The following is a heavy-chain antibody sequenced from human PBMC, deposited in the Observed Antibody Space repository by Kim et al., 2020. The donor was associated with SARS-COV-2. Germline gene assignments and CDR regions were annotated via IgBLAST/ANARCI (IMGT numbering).Heavy chain of an antibody. J-gene: IGHJ5*02. CDR3: AGASGENWFAP. Sequence: ADPVMGRFTISRDNSKNTLYRQMNSLRAEDTAVYYCAGASGENWFAPWGQGTLVTVSS. D-gene: IGHD3-10*01. V-gene: IGHV3-33*01.